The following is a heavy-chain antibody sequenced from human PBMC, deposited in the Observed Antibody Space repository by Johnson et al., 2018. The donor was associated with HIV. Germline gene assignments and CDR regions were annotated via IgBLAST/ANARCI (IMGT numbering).Heavy chain of an antibody. CDR3: ARDRRFYDVLTSSSCPTFDL. V-gene: IGHV3-74*01. CDR2: IDSVGRGT. J-gene: IGHJ3*01. Sequence: VQLVESGGGVVQPGGSLRLSCVASGFTLSDHWMHWFRQVPGKGLAWVSRIDSVGRGTSYADSVKGRFTISRDNAKNTLSLQMNNLRAEDTAVYYCARDRRFYDVLTSSSCPTFDLWGQGTMVTVSS. CDR1: GFTLSDHW. D-gene: IGHD3-9*01.